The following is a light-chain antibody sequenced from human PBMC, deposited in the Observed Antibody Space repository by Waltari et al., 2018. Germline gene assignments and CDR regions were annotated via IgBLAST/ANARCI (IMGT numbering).Light chain of an antibody. CDR2: AAS. J-gene: IGKJ4*01. V-gene: IGKV3-15*01. CDR1: QRVNTN. Sequence: VVTQSPATLSVSPGKTVTLSCRASQRVNTNLAWYQQKPGQAPRHLIFAASTRAPGIPSRFGGSGSGTEFTLTITSLQFEDVGVYCCQQYHKWPPGGFGGGTKVEIE. CDR3: QQYHKWPPGG.